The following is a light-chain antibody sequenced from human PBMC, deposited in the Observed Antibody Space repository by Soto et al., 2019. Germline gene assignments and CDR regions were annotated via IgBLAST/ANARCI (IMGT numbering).Light chain of an antibody. J-gene: IGKJ4*01. CDR2: AAS. CDR1: QSISNY. CDR3: QESDAFPYT. V-gene: IGKV1-39*01. Sequence: DIQITQSPSSLSASIGDRVTITCLSGQSISNYLNWYQQKPGKAPNLLIYAASRLESGVPSRFSGSGSGTDFTLTISSLQPEDFATYYCQESDAFPYTFGGGTKVDIK.